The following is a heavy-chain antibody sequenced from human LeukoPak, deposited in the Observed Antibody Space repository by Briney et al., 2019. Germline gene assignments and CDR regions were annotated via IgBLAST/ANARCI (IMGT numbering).Heavy chain of an antibody. Sequence: GASVKVSCKASGYTFTSYYLHWVRQAPGQGLEWMGWINPNSGGTNYAQKFQGRVTMTRDTSNSTAYMELSRLRSDDTAEYYCARALYYDSSGYYSSSYYYFQHWGQGTLVTVSS. J-gene: IGHJ1*01. CDR2: INPNSGGT. V-gene: IGHV1-2*02. CDR1: GYTFTSYY. D-gene: IGHD3-22*01. CDR3: ARALYYDSSGYYSSSYYYFQH.